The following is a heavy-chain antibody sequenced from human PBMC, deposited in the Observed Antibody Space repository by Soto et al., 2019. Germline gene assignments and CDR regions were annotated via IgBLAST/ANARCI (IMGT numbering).Heavy chain of an antibody. CDR2: IYYSGST. CDR1: GGSISSYY. CDR3: AITTAENHYYFDY. Sequence: PSETLSLTCTVSGGSISSYYLSWIRKTPGKGLEWIGYIYYSGSTNYNPSLKSRVTISVDTSKNQFSLKLSSVTAADTAVYYCAITTAENHYYFDYWGQGTLVTVSS. D-gene: IGHD6-13*01. V-gene: IGHV4-59*01. J-gene: IGHJ4*02.